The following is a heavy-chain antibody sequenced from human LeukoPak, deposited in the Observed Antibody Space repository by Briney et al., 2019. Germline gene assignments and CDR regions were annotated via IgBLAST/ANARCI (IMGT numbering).Heavy chain of an antibody. CDR3: ARGVGDNGGKYNWFAP. V-gene: IGHV3-30-3*01. D-gene: IGHD4-23*01. Sequence: GGSLRLSCAASGFNFSTYSMHWLRQAPGKGLEWVAVIPHDGSNKYYADSVRGRFTISRDNSKNTRYLQMNSLRAEDTAVYYFARGVGDNGGKYNWFAPWGQGTLATVSS. CDR1: GFNFSTYS. CDR2: IPHDGSNK. J-gene: IGHJ5*02.